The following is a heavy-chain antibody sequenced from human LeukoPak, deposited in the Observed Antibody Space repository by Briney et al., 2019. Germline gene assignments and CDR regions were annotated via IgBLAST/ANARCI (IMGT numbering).Heavy chain of an antibody. V-gene: IGHV3-7*01. Sequence: GGSLRLSCAASGFTLSIYWMSWVRHAPGKGLEWVANIKQHVSEKYYVDSVKGRFTISRDNAKNSLYLQMNSLRAEDTAVYYCARVTMVRGSRWFDPWGQGTLVTVSS. CDR1: GFTLSIYW. J-gene: IGHJ5*02. D-gene: IGHD3-10*01. CDR3: ARVTMVRGSRWFDP. CDR2: IKQHVSEK.